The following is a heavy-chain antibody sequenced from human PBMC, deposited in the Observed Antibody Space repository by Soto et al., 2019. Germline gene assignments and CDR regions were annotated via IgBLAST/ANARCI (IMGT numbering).Heavy chain of an antibody. D-gene: IGHD3-3*01. Sequence: GGSLRLSCVASGFTFDTYGIHWVRQAPGKGLQWVALISYEGSNTYYADSVRGRFTISRDNSKNTLYLQMNTLRPEDTGLYYCARVTPGNNLYYVCGLDFWGQGTSVTVSS. V-gene: IGHV3-30-3*01. CDR2: ISYEGSNT. J-gene: IGHJ6*02. CDR3: ARVTPGNNLYYVCGLDF. CDR1: GFTFDTYG.